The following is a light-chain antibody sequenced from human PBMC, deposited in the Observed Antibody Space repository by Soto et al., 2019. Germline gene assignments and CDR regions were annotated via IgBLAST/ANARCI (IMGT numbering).Light chain of an antibody. J-gene: IGKJ5*01. CDR1: QSVSSSQ. CDR3: QHYGKSPLT. V-gene: IGKV3-20*01. CDR2: GAS. Sequence: EIVLTQSPGTLSLSPGEGATLSCRAGQSVSSSQLAWYQQKPGQAPRLLVYGASSRATGIPERFSGSVSATDFTLSISRLKPEDFAVYYCQHYGKSPLTFGQGTRLEIK.